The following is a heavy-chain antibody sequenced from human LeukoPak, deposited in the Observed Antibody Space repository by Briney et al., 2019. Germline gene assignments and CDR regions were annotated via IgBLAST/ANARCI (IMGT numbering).Heavy chain of an antibody. CDR3: ARQSGTGTLLDY. CDR1: GGSINSSSYY. J-gene: IGHJ4*02. D-gene: IGHD3/OR15-3a*01. Sequence: SETLSLTCTVSGGSINSSSYYWGWIRQPPGKGLEWIGNIYYSGSTYYNSSLKSRVTISVDTSKNQFSLKLSSVTAADTAVYYCARQSGTGTLLDYWGQGTLVTVSS. V-gene: IGHV4-39*01. CDR2: IYYSGST.